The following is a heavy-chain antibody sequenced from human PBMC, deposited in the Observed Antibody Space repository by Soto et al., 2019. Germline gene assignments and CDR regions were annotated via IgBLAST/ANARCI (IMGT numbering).Heavy chain of an antibody. J-gene: IGHJ6*02. CDR3: AKDRDCSSTSCYNYYYYYGMDV. V-gene: IGHV3-30*18. D-gene: IGHD2-2*01. Sequence: PGGSLRLSCAASGFTFSSYGMHWVRQAPGKGLEWVAVISYDGSNKYYADSVKGRFTISRDNSKNTLYLQMNSLRAEDTAVYYCAKDRDCSSTSCYNYYYYYGMDVWGQGTTVTVSS. CDR2: ISYDGSNK. CDR1: GFTFSSYG.